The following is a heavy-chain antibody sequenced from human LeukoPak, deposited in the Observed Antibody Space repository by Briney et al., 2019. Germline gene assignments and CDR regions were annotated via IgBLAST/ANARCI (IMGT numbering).Heavy chain of an antibody. Sequence: QPGGSLRLSCAASGFTFSSYAMHWVRQAPGTGLEWVAVISYDGSNKYYADSVKGRFTISRDNSKNTLYLQMNSLRAEDTAVYYCARAAYCGGDCYWYYFDYWGQGTLVTVSS. CDR3: ARAAYCGGDCYWYYFDY. V-gene: IGHV3-30-3*01. D-gene: IGHD2-21*02. CDR1: GFTFSSYA. CDR2: ISYDGSNK. J-gene: IGHJ4*02.